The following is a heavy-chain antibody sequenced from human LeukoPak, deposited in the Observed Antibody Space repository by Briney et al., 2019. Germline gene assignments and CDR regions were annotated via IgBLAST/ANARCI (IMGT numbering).Heavy chain of an antibody. CDR1: GYTFTGYY. J-gene: IGHJ5*02. Sequence: ASVKVSCKASGYTFTGYYMHWVRQAPGQGLEWMGWINPNSGGTNYAQKFQGRVTMTRDTSISTAYMELSRLRSDDTAVYYCARQAPITMNDVFDPWGQGTLVTVSS. CDR3: ARQAPITMNDVFDP. CDR2: INPNSGGT. V-gene: IGHV1-2*02.